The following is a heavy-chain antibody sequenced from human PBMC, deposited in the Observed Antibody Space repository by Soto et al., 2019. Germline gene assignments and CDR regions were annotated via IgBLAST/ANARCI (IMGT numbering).Heavy chain of an antibody. D-gene: IGHD3-10*01. Sequence: ASVKVSCKASGYTFTSYDINWVRQATGQGLEWMGWMNPNSGNTGYAQKFQGRVTMTRNTSISTAYMELSSLRSEDTAVYYCAKDKGSGSLTYYYYGMDVWGQGTTVTVSS. CDR1: GYTFTSYD. CDR2: MNPNSGNT. CDR3: AKDKGSGSLTYYYYGMDV. V-gene: IGHV1-8*01. J-gene: IGHJ6*02.